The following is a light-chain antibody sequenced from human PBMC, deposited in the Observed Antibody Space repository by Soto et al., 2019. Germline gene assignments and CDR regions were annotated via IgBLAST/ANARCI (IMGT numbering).Light chain of an antibody. CDR2: EVT. Sequence: QSALTQPASVSGSPGQSITISCTGTSSDVGGYNYVSWYQQYPGKAPKVMIYEVTNRPSGVSNRFSGSKSGNMASLTISGLQAEDEADYYCSSYTSSNTLIFGGGTKVTVL. V-gene: IGLV2-14*01. CDR1: SSDVGGYNY. CDR3: SSYTSSNTLI. J-gene: IGLJ2*01.